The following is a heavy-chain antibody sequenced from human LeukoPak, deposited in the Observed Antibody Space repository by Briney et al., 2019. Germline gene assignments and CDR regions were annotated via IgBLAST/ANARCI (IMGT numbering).Heavy chain of an antibody. CDR3: ARRIVGVTG. V-gene: IGHV4-34*01. CDR2: INHSGST. J-gene: IGHJ4*02. D-gene: IGHD1-14*01. Sequence: GSLRLSCAASGLTFSDYYMSWIRQPPGKGLEWIGEINHSGSTNYNPSLKSRVTISVDTSKNQFSLKLSSVTAADTAVYYCARRIVGVTGWGQGTLVTVSS. CDR1: GLTFSDYY.